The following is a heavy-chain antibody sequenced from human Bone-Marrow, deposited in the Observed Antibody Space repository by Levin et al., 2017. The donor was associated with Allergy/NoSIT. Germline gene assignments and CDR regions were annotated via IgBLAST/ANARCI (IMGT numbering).Heavy chain of an antibody. J-gene: IGHJ3*02. V-gene: IGHV4-34*01. CDR3: ARAVPYYDILTGYGRGAFDI. CDR1: GGSFSGYY. Sequence: SETLSLTCAVYGGSFSGYYWSWIRQPPGKGLEWIGEINHSGSTNYNPSLKSRVTISVDTSKNQFSLKLSSVTAADTAVYYCARAVPYYDILTGYGRGAFDIWGQGTMVTVSS. D-gene: IGHD3-9*01. CDR2: INHSGST.